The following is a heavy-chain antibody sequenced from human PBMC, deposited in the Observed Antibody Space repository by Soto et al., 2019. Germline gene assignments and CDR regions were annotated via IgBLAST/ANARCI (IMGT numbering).Heavy chain of an antibody. J-gene: IGHJ3*02. V-gene: IGHV3-23*01. D-gene: IGHD1-26*01. Sequence: PGGSLRLSCAASGFTFSSYAMSWARQAPGKGLEWVSAISGSGGSTYYADSVKGRFTISRDNSKNTLYLQMNSLRAEDTAVYYCAKDKGGGSYYSLYAFDIWGQGTMVTVSS. CDR2: ISGSGGST. CDR3: AKDKGGGSYYSLYAFDI. CDR1: GFTFSSYA.